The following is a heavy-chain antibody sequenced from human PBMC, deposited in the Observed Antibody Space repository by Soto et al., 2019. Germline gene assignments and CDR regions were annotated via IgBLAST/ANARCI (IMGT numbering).Heavy chain of an antibody. J-gene: IGHJ3*02. V-gene: IGHV4-31*03. CDR2: IYYSGST. Sequence: SETLSLTCTVSGGSISSGGYYWSWIRQHPGKGLEWIGYIYYSGSTYYNPSLKSRVTISVDTSKNQFSLKLSSVTAADTAVYYCARGDGDAFDIWGQGTMVTVSS. CDR3: ARGDGDAFDI. CDR1: GGSISSGGYY.